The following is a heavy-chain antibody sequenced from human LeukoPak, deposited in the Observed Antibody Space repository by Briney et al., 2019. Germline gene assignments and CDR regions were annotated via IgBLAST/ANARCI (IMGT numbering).Heavy chain of an antibody. CDR1: GFTLSSYE. CDR2: ISRTGNSI. CDR3: ARGPYSSNWYVDY. Sequence: GGSLRLSCAASGFTLSSYEMNWVSLAPGKGLEWISYISRTGNSIYYADSVKGRFTISRDSAKNSLYLQMNSLRAEDTAVYYCARGPYSSNWYVDYWGQGTLVTVAS. D-gene: IGHD6-13*01. V-gene: IGHV3-48*03. J-gene: IGHJ4*02.